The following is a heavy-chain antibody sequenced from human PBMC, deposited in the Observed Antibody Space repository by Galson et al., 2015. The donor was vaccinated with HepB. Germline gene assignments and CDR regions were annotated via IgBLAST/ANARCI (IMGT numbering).Heavy chain of an antibody. V-gene: IGHV3-15*01. CDR3: TTDMIVEPFGY. CDR2: IKSKTDGGTT. CDR1: GFTFSNAW. J-gene: IGHJ4*02. D-gene: IGHD3-22*01. Sequence: SLRLSCAASGFTFSNAWMSWVRQAPGKGLEWVGRIKSKTDGGTTDYAAPVKGRFTISRDDSKNTLYLQMNSLKTEDTAVYYCTTDMIVEPFGYWGQGTLVTVSS.